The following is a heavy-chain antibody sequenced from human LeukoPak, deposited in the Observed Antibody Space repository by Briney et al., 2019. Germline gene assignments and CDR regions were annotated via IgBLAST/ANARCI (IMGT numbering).Heavy chain of an antibody. V-gene: IGHV4-39*07. D-gene: IGHD2-15*01. CDR1: GGSISSSSYY. CDR2: IYHSGST. Sequence: PSETLSLTCTVSGGSISSSSYYWGWIRQPPGKGLEWIGEIYHSGSTNYNPSLKSRVTISVDKSKNQFSLKLSSVTAADTAVYYCARNPGSEYPEWWGQGTLVTVSS. CDR3: ARNPGSEYPEW. J-gene: IGHJ4*02.